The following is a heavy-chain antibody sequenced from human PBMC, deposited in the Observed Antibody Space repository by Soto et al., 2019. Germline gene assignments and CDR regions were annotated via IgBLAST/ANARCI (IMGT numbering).Heavy chain of an antibody. V-gene: IGHV1-69*01. J-gene: IGHJ6*02. CDR1: GGTFSSYA. D-gene: IGHD2-2*01. CDR2: IIPIFGTA. CDR3: ARIFSSTSCYEYYYGMDV. Sequence: QVQLVQSGAEVKKPGSSVKVSCMASGGTFSSYAISWVRQAPGQGLEWMGGIIPIFGTANYAQKFQGRVTITADESTSTAYMELSSLRSEDTAVYYCARIFSSTSCYEYYYGMDVWGQGTTVTVSS.